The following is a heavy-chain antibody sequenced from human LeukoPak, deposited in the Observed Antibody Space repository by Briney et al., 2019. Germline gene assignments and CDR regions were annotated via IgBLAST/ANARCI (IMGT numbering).Heavy chain of an antibody. CDR2: INPSCGST. J-gene: IGHJ4*02. D-gene: IGHD5-12*01. V-gene: IGHV1-46*01. Sequence: ASVKVSCKSFGYSLTNYYVHWVRQAPGQGLEWMGEINPSCGSTSYAQKFQGRITVTRDTYTNTVYLDLSSLRSEDTATYYCARGAPTTRIGAGRFDYWGQGSLLTVAS. CDR1: GYSLTNYY. CDR3: ARGAPTTRIGAGRFDY.